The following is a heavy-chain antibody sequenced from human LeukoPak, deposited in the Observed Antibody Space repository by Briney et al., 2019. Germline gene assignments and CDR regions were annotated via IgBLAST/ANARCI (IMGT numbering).Heavy chain of an antibody. CDR2: IYYSGSA. J-gene: IGHJ5*02. V-gene: IGHV4-59*01. Sequence: PSETLSLTCTVSGGSISSYYWSWIRQPPEKGLEWIGYIYYSGSANYNPSLRSRVTISVDTSKNQFSLKLSSVTAEDTAVYYCATSPRRALANWFDPWGQGTLVTVSS. CDR3: ATSPRRALANWFDP. CDR1: GGSISSYY. D-gene: IGHD3-3*02.